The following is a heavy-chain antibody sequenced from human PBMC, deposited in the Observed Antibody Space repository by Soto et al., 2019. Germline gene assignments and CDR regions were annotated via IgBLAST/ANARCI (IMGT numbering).Heavy chain of an antibody. V-gene: IGHV3-30*18. CDR3: AKDRRYSSSWSNDAFDI. CDR1: GFTFSSYG. CDR2: ISYDGSNK. D-gene: IGHD6-13*01. Sequence: QVQLVESGGGVVQPGRSLRLSCAASGFTFSSYGMHWVRQAPGKGLEWVAVISYDGSNKYYADSVKGRFTISRDNSKNTLYLQMNSLRAEDTAAYYCAKDRRYSSSWSNDAFDIWGQGTMVTVSS. J-gene: IGHJ3*02.